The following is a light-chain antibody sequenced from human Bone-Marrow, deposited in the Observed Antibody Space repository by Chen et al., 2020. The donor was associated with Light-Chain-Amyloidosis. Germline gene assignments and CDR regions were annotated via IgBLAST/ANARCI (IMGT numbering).Light chain of an antibody. J-gene: IGLJ2*01. CDR3: QSADSSGTYEVI. V-gene: IGLV3-25*03. CDR2: RDT. Sequence: SYELTQPPSVSVSPGQTARITCSGDDLPTKYAYWYQQKPGQAPVLVIHRDTERPSGISERFSGSSSGTTATLTMSGVQAEDEADYHCQSADSSGTYEVIFGGGTNLTVL. CDR1: DLPTKY.